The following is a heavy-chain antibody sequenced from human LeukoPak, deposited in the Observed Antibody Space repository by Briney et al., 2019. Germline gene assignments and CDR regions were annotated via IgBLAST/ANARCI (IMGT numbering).Heavy chain of an antibody. V-gene: IGHV4-61*01. CDR3: ARALRPHDAFDI. Sequence: SETLSLTCTVSGGSISSSSYYWSWIRQPPGKGLEWIGYIYYSGSANYNPSLKSRVTISVDTSKNQFSLKLSSVTAADTAVYYCARALRPHDAFDIWGQGTMVTVSS. J-gene: IGHJ3*02. CDR2: IYYSGSA. CDR1: GGSISSSSYY. D-gene: IGHD6-25*01.